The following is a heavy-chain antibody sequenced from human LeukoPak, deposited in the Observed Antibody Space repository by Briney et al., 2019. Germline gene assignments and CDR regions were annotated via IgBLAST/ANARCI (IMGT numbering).Heavy chain of an antibody. V-gene: IGHV3-30-3*01. CDR2: ISYDGSNK. Sequence: GGSLRLSCAASGFTFSSYAMHWVRQAPGKGLEWVAVISYDGSNKYYADSVKGRFTISRDNSKNTLYLQMNSLRAEDTAVYYCARDNDFWSGHYPPGERYGMDVWGQGTTVTVSS. D-gene: IGHD3-3*01. J-gene: IGHJ6*02. CDR1: GFTFSSYA. CDR3: ARDNDFWSGHYPPGERYGMDV.